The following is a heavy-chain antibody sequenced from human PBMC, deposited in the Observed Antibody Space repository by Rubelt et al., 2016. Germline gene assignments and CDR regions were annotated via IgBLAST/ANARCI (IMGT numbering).Heavy chain of an antibody. Sequence: NYAMNWVRQAPGKGLEWVSALSGSGGDTFHADSVRGRFTISRDTAKSSLYLQMSSLRVEAKAVYYCARSYCSGGSCCFFAGYWGQGTLVTVSS. V-gene: IGHV3-23*01. CDR1: NYA. J-gene: IGHJ4*02. CDR2: LSGSGGDT. D-gene: IGHD2-15*01. CDR3: ARSYCSGGSCCFFAGY.